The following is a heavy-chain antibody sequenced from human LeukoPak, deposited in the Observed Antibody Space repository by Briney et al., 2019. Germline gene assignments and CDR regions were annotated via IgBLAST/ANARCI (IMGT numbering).Heavy chain of an antibody. D-gene: IGHD7-27*01. J-gene: IGHJ4*02. V-gene: IGHV3-74*01. Sequence: GGSLRLSCAASGFTFSTYWFHWVRQAPGQGLIWGSRINEDGTTINYADSVRGRFAISRDNAKNTLYLEMNSLRAEDTAVYYCARDLSGRDNYWGQGTLVTVS. CDR3: ARDLSGRDNY. CDR2: INEDGTTI. CDR1: GFTFSTYW.